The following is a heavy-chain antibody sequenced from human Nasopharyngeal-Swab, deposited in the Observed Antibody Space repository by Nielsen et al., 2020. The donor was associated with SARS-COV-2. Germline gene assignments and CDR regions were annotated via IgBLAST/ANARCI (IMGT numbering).Heavy chain of an antibody. CDR2: INPSGGST. CDR1: GYTFTSYY. V-gene: IGHV1-46*01. Sequence: ALVKVSCKASGYTFTSYYMHWVRQAPGQGLEWMGIINPSGGSTSYAQKFQGRVTMTRDTSTSTVYMELSSLRSEDTAVYYCARDLVTALGYYYYMDVWGKGTTVTVSS. D-gene: IGHD7-27*01. CDR3: ARDLVTALGYYYYMDV. J-gene: IGHJ6*03.